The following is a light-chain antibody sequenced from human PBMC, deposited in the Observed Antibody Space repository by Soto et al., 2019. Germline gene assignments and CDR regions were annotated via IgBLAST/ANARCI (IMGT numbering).Light chain of an antibody. CDR1: SSDVGGYNY. J-gene: IGLJ1*01. Sequence: QCALTQPASGYGFPVRSSSISCPRTSSDVGGYNYVSWYQQHPGKAPKFMIYDVSNRPSGVSNRFSGSKSGNTASLTISGLQAEDEADYYCSSYTTSNTRQIVFGTGTKVTVL. CDR3: SSYTTSNTRQIV. CDR2: DVS. V-gene: IGLV2-14*01.